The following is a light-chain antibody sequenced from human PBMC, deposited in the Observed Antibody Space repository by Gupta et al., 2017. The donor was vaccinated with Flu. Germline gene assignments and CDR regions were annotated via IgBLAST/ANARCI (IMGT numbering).Light chain of an antibody. Sequence: DIQMTQSPSSLSACVGDSVTITCRASQSISSYLNWYQQKPGQAPKFLIYAAASLQSGVPPRFRGRGAGTDFTLTISSLQPEDFASYYCQESYSPRYSFGQGTKLEIK. CDR2: AAA. CDR1: QSISSY. V-gene: IGKV1-39*01. J-gene: IGKJ2*03. CDR3: QESYSPRYS.